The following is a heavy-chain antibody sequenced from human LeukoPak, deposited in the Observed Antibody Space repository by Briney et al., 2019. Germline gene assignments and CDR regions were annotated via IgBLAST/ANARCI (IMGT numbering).Heavy chain of an antibody. CDR3: AREVSSSSSSYYYYGMDV. J-gene: IGHJ6*02. D-gene: IGHD6-6*01. V-gene: IGHV3-23*01. CDR2: ISGSGGST. Sequence: ESLLLSCAASGFTFSSHAMSWVRQAPGKGLEWVSAISGSGGSTYYADSVKGRFTISRDNTKNTLYLQMNSLRAEDTAVYYCAREVSSSSSSYYYYGMDVWGQGTTVTVSS. CDR1: GFTFSSHA.